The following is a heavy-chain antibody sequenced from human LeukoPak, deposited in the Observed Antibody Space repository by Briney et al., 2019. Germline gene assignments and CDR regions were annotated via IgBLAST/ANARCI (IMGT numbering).Heavy chain of an antibody. CDR1: GGTLSSYA. CDR3: ARDRDYVSPSGFDY. D-gene: IGHD4-17*01. Sequence: SVKVSCKASGGTLSSYAISWVRQAPGQGLEWMGGIIPIFGTANYAQEFQGRVTITADESTSTAYMELSSLRSEDTAVYYCARDRDYVSPSGFDYWGQGTLVTVSS. V-gene: IGHV1-69*13. J-gene: IGHJ4*02. CDR2: IIPIFGTA.